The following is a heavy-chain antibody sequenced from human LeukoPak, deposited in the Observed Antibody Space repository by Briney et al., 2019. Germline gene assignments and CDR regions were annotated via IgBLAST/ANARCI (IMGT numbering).Heavy chain of an antibody. V-gene: IGHV3-7*01. CDR3: ARSDYDYVWGSYRYTGYFDY. CDR1: GFSFSTDW. Sequence: QPGGSLRLSCAASGFSFSTDWMTWVRQAPGKGLEWVANIKGDESEKYYVDSVMGRFTISRDNAKNSLYLQMNSLRAEDTAVYYCARSDYDYVWGSYRYTGYFDYWGQGTLVTVSS. D-gene: IGHD3-16*02. J-gene: IGHJ4*02. CDR2: IKGDESEK.